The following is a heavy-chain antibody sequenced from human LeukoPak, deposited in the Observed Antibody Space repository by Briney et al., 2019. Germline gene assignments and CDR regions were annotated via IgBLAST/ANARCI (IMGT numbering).Heavy chain of an antibody. Sequence: GGSLRLSCAASGFTVSSNYMSWVRQAPGKGLEWVSVIYNGGSTHYPDSVKGRFTFSRDNSKNTLYLQMNILRAEDTAVYYCARVIVTGYYDAFDIWGQGTMVTVSS. CDR2: IYNGGST. D-gene: IGHD3-9*01. CDR1: GFTVSSNY. V-gene: IGHV3-53*01. J-gene: IGHJ3*02. CDR3: ARVIVTGYYDAFDI.